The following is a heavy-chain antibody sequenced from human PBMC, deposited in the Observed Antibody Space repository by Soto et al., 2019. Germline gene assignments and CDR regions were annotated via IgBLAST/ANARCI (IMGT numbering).Heavy chain of an antibody. CDR2: ISYDGRNK. CDR3: ARVTAYRSQYAMDV. J-gene: IGHJ6*02. D-gene: IGHD1-1*01. Sequence: QVQLVETGGGVVQPGRSLRLSCAAYGFTFSNYAIHWVRQAPGKGLEYVAVISYDGRNKNYADTVKGRFTITRDNSKNTLYLQMNSLIADDTARYYCARVTAYRSQYAMDVWGRGTTVVVS. CDR1: GFTFSNYA. V-gene: IGHV3-30-3*01.